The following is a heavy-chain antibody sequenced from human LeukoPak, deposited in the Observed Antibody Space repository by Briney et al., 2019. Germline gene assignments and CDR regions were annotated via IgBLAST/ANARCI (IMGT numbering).Heavy chain of an antibody. CDR1: GGSISSYY. CDR3: ARASGGSYYYGMDV. Sequence: ASETLSLTCTVSGGSISSYYWSWIRQPPGKGLEWIGYIYYSGSTNYNPSLKSRVTISVDTSKNQFSLKLSSVTAADTAVYYCARASGGSYYYGMDVWGQGTTVTVSS. V-gene: IGHV4-59*01. J-gene: IGHJ6*02. D-gene: IGHD5-12*01. CDR2: IYYSGST.